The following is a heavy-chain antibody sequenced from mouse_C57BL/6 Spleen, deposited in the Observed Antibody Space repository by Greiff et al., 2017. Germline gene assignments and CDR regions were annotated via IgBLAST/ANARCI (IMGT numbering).Heavy chain of an antibody. CDR1: GYAFSSSW. Sequence: QVQLKQSGPELVKPGASVKISCKASGYAFSSSWMNWVKQRPGKGLEWIGRIYPGDGDTNYNGKFKGKATLTADKSSSTAYMQLSSLTSEDSAVYFCAREAGGSSWFAYWGQGTLVTVSA. V-gene: IGHV1-82*01. CDR3: AREAGGSSWFAY. D-gene: IGHD1-1*01. CDR2: IYPGDGDT. J-gene: IGHJ3*01.